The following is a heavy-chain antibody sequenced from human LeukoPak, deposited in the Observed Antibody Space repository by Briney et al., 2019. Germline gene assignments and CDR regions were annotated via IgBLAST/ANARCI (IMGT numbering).Heavy chain of an antibody. Sequence: SETLSLTCTVSGGSISSYYWSWIRQPPGKGLEWIGSVYYSGSTYYNPSLKSRVTISVDTSKNQFSLKLSSVTAADTAVYYCAREGHYCSSTSCYTPGDWFDPWGQGTLVTVSS. D-gene: IGHD2-2*02. CDR3: AREGHYCSSTSCYTPGDWFDP. CDR2: VYYSGST. J-gene: IGHJ5*02. V-gene: IGHV4-59*12. CDR1: GGSISSYY.